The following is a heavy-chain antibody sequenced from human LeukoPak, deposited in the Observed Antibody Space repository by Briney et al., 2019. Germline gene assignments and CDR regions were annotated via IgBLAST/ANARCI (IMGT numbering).Heavy chain of an antibody. CDR1: GFTFSSYG. D-gene: IGHD3-10*01. CDR3: AKVNTVRGKGIESTANNWFDP. V-gene: IGHV3-30*02. J-gene: IGHJ5*02. CDR2: IRYDGSNK. Sequence: QSGGSLRLSCAASGFTFSSYGMHWVRQAPGKGLEWVAFIRYDGSNKYYADSVKGRFTISRDNSKNTLYLQMNSLRAEDTAVYYCAKVNTVRGKGIESTANNWFDPWGQGTLVTVSS.